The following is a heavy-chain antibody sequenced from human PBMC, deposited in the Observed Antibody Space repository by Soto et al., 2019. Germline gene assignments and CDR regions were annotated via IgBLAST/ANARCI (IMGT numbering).Heavy chain of an antibody. CDR3: ARARLSNGDPNIFFFYGLDV. CDR1: GDMFRNSA. D-gene: IGHD3-10*01. J-gene: IGHJ6*02. Sequence: QVQLVQSGAEVKRPGSSVKVSCKASGDMFRNSAFTWVRQAPGQGLAWMGVIIPLFRKTNVAQNFQGRVNFTADESTSSLYMEASNMTSEDTAVYYCARARLSNGDPNIFFFYGLDVWGQGTTITVSS. CDR2: IIPLFRKT. V-gene: IGHV1-69*01.